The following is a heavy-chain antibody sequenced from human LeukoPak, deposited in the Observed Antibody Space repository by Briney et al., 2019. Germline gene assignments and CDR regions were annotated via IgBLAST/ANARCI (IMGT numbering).Heavy chain of an antibody. CDR1: GFTFSSYG. CDR2: ILYDGSNK. V-gene: IGHV3-30*02. CDR3: AKDRTSLEWSFCDF. J-gene: IGHJ4*02. Sequence: GGSLRLSCAASGFTFSSYGMHWVRLAPGKALEWVAYILYDGSNKYYADSVRGRFSISRDNSKNALYLQMNSLRAEDTAVYYCAKDRTSLEWSFCDFWGQGMLVTVSS. D-gene: IGHD3-3*01.